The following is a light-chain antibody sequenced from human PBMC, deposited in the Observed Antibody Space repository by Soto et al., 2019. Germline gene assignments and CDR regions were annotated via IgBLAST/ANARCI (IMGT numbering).Light chain of an antibody. Sequence: EIVLTQSPATLSLSPGERATLSCRASQSVSTYLAWYQQKPGQAPRLLIYDASNRATGIPARFSGSGSGTDFTLTISSLEPEDFAVYYCQHYGSSPPFTFGPGTKVDIK. V-gene: IGKV3-11*01. CDR1: QSVSTY. CDR3: QHYGSSPPFT. CDR2: DAS. J-gene: IGKJ3*01.